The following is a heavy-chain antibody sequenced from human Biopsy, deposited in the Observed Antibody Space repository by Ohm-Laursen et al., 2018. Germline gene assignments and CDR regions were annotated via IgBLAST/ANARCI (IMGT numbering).Heavy chain of an antibody. Sequence: SLRLSCAASGFTFSSHAMSWVRQAPGKGLEWVSIIYLDGNTYYTDSVKGRFTISRDNSKNALYLQMNSLRPEDTAKYYCVRGRAYWGQGTLVTVSS. CDR1: GFTFSSHA. J-gene: IGHJ4*02. CDR2: IYLDGNT. CDR3: VRGRAY. V-gene: IGHV3-53*01.